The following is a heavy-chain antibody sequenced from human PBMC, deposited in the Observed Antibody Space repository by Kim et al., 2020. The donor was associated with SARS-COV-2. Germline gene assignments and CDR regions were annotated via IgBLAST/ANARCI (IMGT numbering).Heavy chain of an antibody. J-gene: IGHJ4*02. V-gene: IGHV3-23*01. D-gene: IGHD3-22*01. Sequence: GGSLRLSCAASGFTFSDYAMSWVLQAPGKGLEWVSTISGSGGSTYSADSVKGRFTISRDNSKNTLYVQMNSLRAEDTAVYYCAKDRDTIGYYPHNYFDYWGQGTLVTVSS. CDR2: ISGSGGST. CDR3: AKDRDTIGYYPHNYFDY. CDR1: GFTFSDYA.